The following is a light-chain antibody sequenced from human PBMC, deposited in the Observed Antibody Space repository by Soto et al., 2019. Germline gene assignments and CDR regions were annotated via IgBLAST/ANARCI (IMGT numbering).Light chain of an antibody. J-gene: IGLJ2*01. V-gene: IGLV2-14*01. CDR3: TSYAITSTYVV. CDR2: EVF. Sequence: QSALTKPASVSGSPGQSITISCTGTRSDVGGYNYVSWYQHHPGKAPNLMMYEVFNRPAGVSNRFSVSRSGNTASLTISGLQADDEADYYCTSYAITSTYVVVGGGTKVTVL. CDR1: RSDVGGYNY.